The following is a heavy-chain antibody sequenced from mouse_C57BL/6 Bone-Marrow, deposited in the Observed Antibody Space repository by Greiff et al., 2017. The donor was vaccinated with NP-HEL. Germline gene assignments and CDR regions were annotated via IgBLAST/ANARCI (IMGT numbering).Heavy chain of an antibody. CDR1: GFTFSSYA. CDR3: ARDRGATDWYFDV. J-gene: IGHJ1*03. CDR2: ISDGGSYT. D-gene: IGHD3-1*01. Sequence: HLVESGGGLVKPGGSLKLSCAASGFTFSSYAMSWVRQTPEKRLEWVATISDGGSYTYYPDNVKGRFTISRDNAKNNLYLQMSHLKSEDTAMYYCARDRGATDWYFDVWGTGTTVTVSS. V-gene: IGHV5-4*01.